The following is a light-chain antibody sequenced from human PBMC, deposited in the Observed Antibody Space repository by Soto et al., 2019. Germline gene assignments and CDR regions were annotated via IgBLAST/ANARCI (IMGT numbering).Light chain of an antibody. Sequence: QSVLTQPPSASGSPGQSITISCTGTSSDVGGYKFVSWYQQHPGKAPKLMIFEVNKRPSGVPDRFSGSKSGNTASLTVSGLQAEDEAEYYCSSYAGSIVVFGGGTQLTVL. CDR3: SSYAGSIVV. V-gene: IGLV2-8*01. CDR1: SSDVGGYKF. J-gene: IGLJ2*01. CDR2: EVN.